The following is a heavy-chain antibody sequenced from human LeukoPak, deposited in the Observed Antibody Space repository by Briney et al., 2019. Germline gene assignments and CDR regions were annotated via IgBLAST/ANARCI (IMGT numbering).Heavy chain of an antibody. Sequence: SVKVSCKASGGTFSSYAISWVRQAPGQGLEWMGGIIPIFGTANYALKFQGRVTITADKSTSTAYMELSSLRSEDTAVYYCARARGYSYGPFDYWGQGTLVTVSS. D-gene: IGHD5-18*01. CDR1: GGTFSSYA. CDR2: IIPIFGTA. V-gene: IGHV1-69*06. J-gene: IGHJ4*02. CDR3: ARARGYSYGPFDY.